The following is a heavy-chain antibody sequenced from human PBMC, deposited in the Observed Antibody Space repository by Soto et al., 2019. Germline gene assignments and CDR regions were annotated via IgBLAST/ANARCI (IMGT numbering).Heavy chain of an antibody. Sequence: SETLSLTCSVSGGTINSGDYFWSWIRQPPGKGLEWIGSIFYTGSTYYSPSLKSRAAMSMDTSKKLFSLRLRSLTAADTAVYFCARVKATLYRHYYFDYWGQGTPVTVSS. D-gene: IGHD5-12*01. J-gene: IGHJ4*02. CDR3: ARVKATLYRHYYFDY. CDR2: IFYTGST. CDR1: GGTINSGDYF. V-gene: IGHV4-30-4*01.